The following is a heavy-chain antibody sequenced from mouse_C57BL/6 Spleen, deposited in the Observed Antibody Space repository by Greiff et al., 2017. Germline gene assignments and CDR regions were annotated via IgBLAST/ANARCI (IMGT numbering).Heavy chain of an antibody. CDR1: GYTFTSYT. V-gene: IGHV1-4*01. CDR2: LIPSSGYT. Sequence: VQLQQSGAELARPGASVKMSCKASGYTFTSYTMHWVKQRPGQGLAWIGYLIPSSGYTKSNQKFKDKATLTADKSSSTANRQQSGLTSEDSAVNCCANSSSYFDYWGKGTTLTDAS. CDR3: ANSSSYFDY. D-gene: IGHD1-1*01. J-gene: IGHJ2*01.